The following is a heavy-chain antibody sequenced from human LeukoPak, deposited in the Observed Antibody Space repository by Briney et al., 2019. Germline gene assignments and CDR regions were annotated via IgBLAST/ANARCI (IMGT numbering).Heavy chain of an antibody. CDR1: GFSVSSNY. Sequence: GSLRLSCAVSGFSVSSNYMSWVRQAPGKGLEWVSVIYISGSTSYADSVKGRFTISRDNSKNTLYLQMNSLRTEDTAVYYCARYSGSYSRFFDYWGQGALVTVSS. D-gene: IGHD1-26*01. CDR2: IYISGST. CDR3: ARYSGSYSRFFDY. V-gene: IGHV3-66*02. J-gene: IGHJ4*02.